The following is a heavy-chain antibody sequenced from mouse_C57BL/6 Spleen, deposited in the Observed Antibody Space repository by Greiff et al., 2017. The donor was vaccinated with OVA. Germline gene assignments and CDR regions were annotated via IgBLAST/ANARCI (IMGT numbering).Heavy chain of an antibody. V-gene: IGHV5-16*01. Sequence: EVKLMESEGGLVQPGSSMKLSCTASGFTFSDYYMAWVRQVPEKGLEWVANINYDGSSTYYLDSLKSRFIISRDNAKNILYLQMSSLKSEDTATYYCARERAYYSNYRAMDYWGQGTSVTVSS. CDR2: INYDGSST. J-gene: IGHJ4*01. D-gene: IGHD2-5*01. CDR3: ARERAYYSNYRAMDY. CDR1: GFTFSDYY.